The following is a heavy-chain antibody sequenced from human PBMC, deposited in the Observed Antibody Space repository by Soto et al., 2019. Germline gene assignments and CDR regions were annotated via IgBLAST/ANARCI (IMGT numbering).Heavy chain of an antibody. Sequence: SETLSLTCTVSGGSISSSSYYWGWIRQPPGKGLEWIGSIYYSGSTYYNPSLKSRVTISVDTSKNQFSLKLSSVTAADTAVYYCARGLVTVTTTYFDYWGPGTLVTGSS. CDR2: IYYSGST. J-gene: IGHJ4*02. CDR3: ARGLVTVTTTYFDY. CDR1: GGSISSSSYY. V-gene: IGHV4-39*07. D-gene: IGHD4-17*01.